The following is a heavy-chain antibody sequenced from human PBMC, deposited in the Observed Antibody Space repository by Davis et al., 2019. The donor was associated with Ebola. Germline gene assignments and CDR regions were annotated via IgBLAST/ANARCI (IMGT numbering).Heavy chain of an antibody. CDR3: ARVGDGYNRDLDY. CDR1: GFTFSDYY. V-gene: IGHV3-30*03. D-gene: IGHD5-24*01. Sequence: GESLKISCAASGFTFSDYYMSWIRQAPGKGLEWVAVISYDGSNKYYVDSVKGRFTISRDNSKNTLYLQMNSLRAEDTAVYYCARVGDGYNRDLDYWGQGTLVTVSS. CDR2: ISYDGSNK. J-gene: IGHJ4*02.